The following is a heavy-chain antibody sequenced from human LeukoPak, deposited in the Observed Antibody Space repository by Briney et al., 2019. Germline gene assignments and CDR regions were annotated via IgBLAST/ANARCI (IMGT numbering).Heavy chain of an antibody. CDR3: ATQYCSSTSCYWDSYGMDV. CDR1: GYTFTSYA. J-gene: IGHJ6*02. V-gene: IGHV1-3*01. Sequence: ASVKVSCKASGYTFTSYAMRWVRQAPGQRLEWMGWINAGNGNTKYSQKFQGRVTITRDTSASTAYMELSSLRSEDTAVYYCATQYCSSTSCYWDSYGMDVWGQGTTVTVSS. CDR2: INAGNGNT. D-gene: IGHD2-2*01.